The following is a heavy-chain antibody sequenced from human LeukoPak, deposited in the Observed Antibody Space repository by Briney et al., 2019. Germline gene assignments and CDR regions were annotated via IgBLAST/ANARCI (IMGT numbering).Heavy chain of an antibody. J-gene: IGHJ4*02. D-gene: IGHD3-10*01. V-gene: IGHV3-21*01. Sequence: GGSLRLSCAASGFTFSSYAMHWVRQAPGKGLEWVSSISSSSSYIYYADSVKGRFTISRDNAKNSLYLQMNSLRAEDTAVYYCARGTMVRGIGVDYWGQGTLVTVSS. CDR2: ISSSSSYI. CDR1: GFTFSSYA. CDR3: ARGTMVRGIGVDY.